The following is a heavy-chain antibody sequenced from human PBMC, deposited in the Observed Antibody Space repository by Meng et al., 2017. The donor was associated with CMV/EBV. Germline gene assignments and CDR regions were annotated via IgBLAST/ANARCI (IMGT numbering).Heavy chain of an antibody. CDR2: IYYSGST. D-gene: IGHD6-13*01. Sequence: QGRRQETGPGQVKPAQTLSLTCTVSGGSISSGDYYWSWIRQPPGKGLEWIGYIYYSGSTYYTPSLKSRVTISVDTSKNQFSLKLSSVTAADTAVYYCARAKYSSSCNYWGQGTLVTVSS. V-gene: IGHV4-30-4*08. CDR1: GGSISSGDYY. CDR3: ARAKYSSSCNY. J-gene: IGHJ4*02.